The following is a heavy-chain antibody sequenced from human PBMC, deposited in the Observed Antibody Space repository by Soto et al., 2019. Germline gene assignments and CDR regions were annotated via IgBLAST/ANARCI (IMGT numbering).Heavy chain of an antibody. CDR3: ASSNRSDAFDI. V-gene: IGHV3-30*03. CDR2: ISYDGSDK. Sequence: QVQLVESGGGVVQPGRSLRLSCAASGFTFSGYGMHWFRQAPGKGLEWVAVISYDGSDKYYGVSVKGRFTISRDNSRDTLYLQVNSLRVEATAVYYCASSNRSDAFDIWGQGTMVTVSS. CDR1: GFTFSGYG. J-gene: IGHJ3*02.